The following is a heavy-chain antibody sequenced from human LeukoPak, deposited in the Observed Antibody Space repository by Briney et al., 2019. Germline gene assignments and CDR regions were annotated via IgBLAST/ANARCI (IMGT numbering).Heavy chain of an antibody. CDR2: INPNSGGT. J-gene: IGHJ4*02. D-gene: IGHD3-22*01. Sequence: PEASVKVSCKASGYTFTSYGISWVRQAPGQGLEWMGWINPNSGGTNYAQKFQGRVTMTRDTSISTAYMELSRLRSDDTAVYYCARDRRYYDSSGYYFGYWGQGTLVTVSS. CDR1: GYTFTSYG. V-gene: IGHV1-2*02. CDR3: ARDRRYYDSSGYYFGY.